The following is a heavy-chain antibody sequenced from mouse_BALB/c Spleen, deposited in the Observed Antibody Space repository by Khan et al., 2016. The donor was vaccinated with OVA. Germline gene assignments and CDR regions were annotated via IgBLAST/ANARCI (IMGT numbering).Heavy chain of an antibody. Sequence: VQLQESGPGLAAPSQSLSITCTISGFSLTNYGVHWVRQPPGKGLEWLVVIWSDGSTNYNSVLKSSLTITKDNSQSQVFLKMNSLQTDDTAIYFCARQPYYHYNIMDYWGQGTSVTVSS. CDR1: GFSLTNYG. CDR2: IWSDGST. D-gene: IGHD2-10*01. J-gene: IGHJ4*01. V-gene: IGHV2-6-1*01. CDR3: ARQPYYHYNIMDY.